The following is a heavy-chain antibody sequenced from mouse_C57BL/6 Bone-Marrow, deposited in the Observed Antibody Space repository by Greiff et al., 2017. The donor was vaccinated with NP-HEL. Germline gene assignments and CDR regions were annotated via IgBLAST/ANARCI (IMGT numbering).Heavy chain of an antibody. CDR1: GYTFTSYW. V-gene: IGHV1-64*01. Sequence: QVQLQQPGAELVKPGASVKLSCKASGYTFTSYWMHWVKQRPGQGLEWIGMIHPNSGSTNYNEKFKSKATLTVDKSTSTAYMQLSSLTSEYSAVYYCAKIYYDYDWFAYWGQGTLVTVSA. CDR2: IHPNSGST. J-gene: IGHJ3*01. D-gene: IGHD2-4*01. CDR3: AKIYYDYDWFAY.